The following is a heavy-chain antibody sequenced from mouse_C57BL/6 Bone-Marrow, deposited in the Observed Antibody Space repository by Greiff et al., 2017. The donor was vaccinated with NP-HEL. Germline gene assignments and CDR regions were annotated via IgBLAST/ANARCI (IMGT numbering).Heavy chain of an antibody. CDR1: GFNIKDYY. CDR3: TTLYYYGSRFAY. V-gene: IGHV14-1*01. J-gene: IGHJ3*01. CDR2: IDPEDGDT. D-gene: IGHD1-1*01. Sequence: VKLQQSGAELVRPGASVKLSCTASGFNIKDYYMHWVKQRPEQGLEWIGRIDPEDGDTEYAPKFQGQATMSADTSSNTPYLQISSLTSEDTAVYYCTTLYYYGSRFAYWGRGTLVTVSA.